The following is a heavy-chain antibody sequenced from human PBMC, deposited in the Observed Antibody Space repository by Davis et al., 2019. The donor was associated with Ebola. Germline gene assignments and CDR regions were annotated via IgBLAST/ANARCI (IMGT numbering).Heavy chain of an antibody. CDR3: AKDGGYCSSTSCYEGGGYYYYNGMDV. D-gene: IGHD2-2*01. CDR2: ISYDGSNK. CDR1: GFTFSSYG. Sequence: PGGSLRLSCAASGFTFSSYGMHWVRQAPGKGLEWVAVISYDGSNKYYADSVKGRFTISRDNSKNTLYLQMNSLRAEDTAVYYCAKDGGYCSSTSCYEGGGYYYYNGMDVWGKGTTVTVSS. V-gene: IGHV3-30*18. J-gene: IGHJ6*04.